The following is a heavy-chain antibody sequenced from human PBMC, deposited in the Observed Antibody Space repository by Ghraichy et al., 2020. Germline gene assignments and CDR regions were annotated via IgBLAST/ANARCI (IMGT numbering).Heavy chain of an antibody. J-gene: IGHJ4*02. V-gene: IGHV3-7*01. Sequence: ESLNISCAASKFIFSNYWMTWVRQAPGKGLEWVAFINPDGSEKYYVDSVKGRFTISRDNAKNSLYLHMNGLRAEDTALYYCVKGQWLDYWGQGTPVTVSS. CDR3: VKGQWLDY. D-gene: IGHD6-19*01. CDR1: KFIFSNYW. CDR2: INPDGSEK.